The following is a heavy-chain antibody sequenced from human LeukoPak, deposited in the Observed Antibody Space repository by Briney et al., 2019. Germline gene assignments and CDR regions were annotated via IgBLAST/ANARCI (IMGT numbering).Heavy chain of an antibody. V-gene: IGHV3-48*03. J-gene: IGHJ3*01. CDR1: GFTFSSYE. D-gene: IGHD6-19*01. CDR3: ARDGVLAVAGTSA. CDR2: ISSSGSII. Sequence: GRSLRLSCAASGFTFSSYEMNWVRQAPGKGLEGVSYISSSGSIIYYADSVTGRFTISRDNAKNSLYLHMNSLRAEDTAVYYCARDGVLAVAGTSAWGQGTMVTVSS.